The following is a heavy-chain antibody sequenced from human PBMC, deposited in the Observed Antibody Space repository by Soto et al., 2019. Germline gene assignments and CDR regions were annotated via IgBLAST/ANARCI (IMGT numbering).Heavy chain of an antibody. CDR1: GGSFSGYY. D-gene: IGHD6-13*01. Sequence: SETLSLTCAVYGGSFSGYYWSWIRQPPGKGLEWIGEINHSGSTNYNPSLKSRVTISVDTSKNQFSLKLSSVTAADTAVYYCASGFWVDYWGQGTLVTV. CDR2: INHSGST. V-gene: IGHV4-34*01. CDR3: ASGFWVDY. J-gene: IGHJ4*02.